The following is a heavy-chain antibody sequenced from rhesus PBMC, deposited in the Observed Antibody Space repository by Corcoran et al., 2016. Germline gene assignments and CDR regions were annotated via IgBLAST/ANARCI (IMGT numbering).Heavy chain of an antibody. CDR2: ISNGGGKT. CDR3: AKGPGYGLDS. Sequence: EVQLVESGGGLVQPGGSLRLSCAASGFTFSSYGMSWVRQAPGKGLEWVSYISNGGGKTDYADSVKVRFTISRDNAKNTLSLQMNSLRAEDTAVYYCAKGPGYGLDSWGQGVVVTVS. V-gene: IGHV3S5*01. D-gene: IGHD1-38*01. J-gene: IGHJ6*01. CDR1: GFTFSSYG.